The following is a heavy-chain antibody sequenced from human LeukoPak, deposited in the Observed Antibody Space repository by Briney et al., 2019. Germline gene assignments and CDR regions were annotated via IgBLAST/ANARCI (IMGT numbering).Heavy chain of an antibody. CDR3: TSTMIVVVG. CDR1: GFTFSSYA. Sequence: GGTLRLSCAAPGFTFSSYAMSWVRQASGKGLEWVGRIRSKANSYATAYAASVKGRFTISRDDSKNTAYLQMNSLKTEDTAVYYCTSTMIVVVGWGQGTLVTVSS. D-gene: IGHD3-22*01. CDR2: IRSKANSYAT. V-gene: IGHV3-73*01. J-gene: IGHJ4*02.